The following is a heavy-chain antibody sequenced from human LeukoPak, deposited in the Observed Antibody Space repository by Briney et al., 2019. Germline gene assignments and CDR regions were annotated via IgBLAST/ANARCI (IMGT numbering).Heavy chain of an antibody. CDR1: GFTFTTYW. J-gene: IGHJ4*02. V-gene: IGHV3-7*01. CDR3: ARDGWFGDFGY. Sequence: PGGSLRLSCAASGFTFTTYWMSWVRQAPGKGLEWVANIKQDGSEKYYVDSVKGRFTISRDNAKNSLYLQMNSLRAEDTAVYYCARDGWFGDFGYWGQGTLVTVSS. CDR2: IKQDGSEK. D-gene: IGHD3-10*01.